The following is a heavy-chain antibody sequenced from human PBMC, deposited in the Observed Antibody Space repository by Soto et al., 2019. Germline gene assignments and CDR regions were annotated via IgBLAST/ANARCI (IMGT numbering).Heavy chain of an antibody. D-gene: IGHD2-2*01. CDR1: GGTFSSYA. V-gene: IGHV4-34*01. CDR2: INHSGST. J-gene: IGHJ4*02. CDR3: ARELAPASSATSDY. Sequence: SCKASGGTFSSYAISWVRQAPGQGLEWIGEINHSGSTNYNPSLKSRVTISVDTSKNQFSLKLSSVTAADTAVYYCARELAPASSATSDYWGQGTLVTVSS.